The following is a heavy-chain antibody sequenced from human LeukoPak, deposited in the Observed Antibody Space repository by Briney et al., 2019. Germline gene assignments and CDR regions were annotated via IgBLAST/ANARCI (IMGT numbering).Heavy chain of an antibody. D-gene: IGHD1-7*01. CDR2: ISGRGTNT. CDR3: AKERTQTTAFDY. J-gene: IGHJ4*02. V-gene: IGHV3-23*01. CDR1: GFTFSSYP. Sequence: GGSLRLSCAAPGFTFSSYPMYWVRRAPGKGLEWVSAISGRGTNTYYADSVKGRFTISRDNSKNTLFLQMNSLRAEDTAVYYCAKERTQTTAFDYWGQGTLVTVSS.